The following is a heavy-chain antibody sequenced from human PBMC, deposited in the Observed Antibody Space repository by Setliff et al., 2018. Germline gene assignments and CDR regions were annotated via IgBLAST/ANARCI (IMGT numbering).Heavy chain of an antibody. J-gene: IGHJ6*03. Sequence: SETLSLTCTVSGGSISTYYWSWIRRPAGKGLEWIGRVFVSGSTNYNPSLKGRATLSIDASKKRFSLKLTSVTAADTAVYYCARMSGFLYMDVWGKGTTVTVSS. D-gene: IGHD3-3*01. CDR3: ARMSGFLYMDV. CDR1: GGSISTYY. CDR2: VFVSGST. V-gene: IGHV4-4*07.